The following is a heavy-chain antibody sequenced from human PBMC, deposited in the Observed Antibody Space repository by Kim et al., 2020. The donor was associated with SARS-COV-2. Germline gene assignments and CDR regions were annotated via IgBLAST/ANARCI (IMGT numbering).Heavy chain of an antibody. J-gene: IGHJ4*02. CDR3: VRYGRSYGAVL. CDR1: GFIFSGYA. D-gene: IGHD1-26*01. V-gene: IGHV3-64D*06. CDR2: TTRSGDGS. Sequence: GGSLRLSCTGSGFIFSGYAIHWVRRAPGKGLEYVSATTRSGDGSFYADSVEGRFTISRDNSKSTLYLQMNSLRLEDTSMYYCVRYGRSYGAVLWGQGTLVMVSS.